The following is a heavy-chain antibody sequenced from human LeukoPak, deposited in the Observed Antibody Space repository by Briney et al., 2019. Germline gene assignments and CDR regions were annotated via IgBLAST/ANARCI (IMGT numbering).Heavy chain of an antibody. CDR2: INPSGGST. CDR3: ARSFLYSSSSELPPDYYYYYGMDV. CDR1: GYTFTGYY. D-gene: IGHD6-6*01. J-gene: IGHJ6*02. V-gene: IGHV1-46*01. Sequence: ASVKVSCKASGYTFTGYYMHWVRQAPGQGLEWMGIINPSGGSTSYAQKFQGRVTMTRDTSTSTVFMELSSLRSEDTAVYYCARSFLYSSSSELPPDYYYYYGMDVWGQGTTVTVSS.